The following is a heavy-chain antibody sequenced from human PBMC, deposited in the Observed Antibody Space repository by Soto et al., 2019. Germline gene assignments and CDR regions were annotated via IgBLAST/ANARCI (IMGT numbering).Heavy chain of an antibody. V-gene: IGHV3-21*01. D-gene: IGHD3-22*01. CDR3: ARDVDSSGYYRGEAFDI. J-gene: IGHJ3*02. CDR1: GFTFSSYS. CDR2: ISSSSSYI. Sequence: EVQLVESGGGLVKPGGSLRLSCAASGFTFSSYSMNWVRQAPGKGLEWVSSISSSSSYIYCADSVKGRFTISRDNAKNSLYLQMNSLRAEDTAVYYCARDVDSSGYYRGEAFDIWGQGTMVTVSS.